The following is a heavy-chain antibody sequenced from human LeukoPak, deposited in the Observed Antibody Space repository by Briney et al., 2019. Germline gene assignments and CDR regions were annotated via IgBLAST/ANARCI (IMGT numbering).Heavy chain of an antibody. V-gene: IGHV1-8*01. J-gene: IGHJ4*02. CDR3: ARKGASDY. CDR1: GYTFTNYD. Sequence: SVKVSCKAFGYTFTNYDFNWVRQATGQGLEWMGWMNPNSGNTGYAQKFQGRVTMTRDTSINTAYMELNSLTSEDTAVYYCARKGASDYWGQGTLVTVSS. CDR2: MNPNSGNT.